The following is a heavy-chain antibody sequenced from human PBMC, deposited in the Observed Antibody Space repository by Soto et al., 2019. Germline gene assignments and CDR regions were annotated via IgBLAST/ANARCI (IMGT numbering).Heavy chain of an antibody. CDR3: ARDRGYCSGGDCSIRLDLDI. CDR2: LWFDGSNQ. D-gene: IGHD2-15*01. CDR1: GFTFRSYA. V-gene: IGHV3-33*01. Sequence: QVQLVESGGGVVQPGRSLRLSCAASGFTFRSYAMHWVRQAPGKGLEWVALLWFDGSNQFYAAAVKSRFPISRDNSKNTLYLQMNSLRVEDTAVYYCARDRGYCSGGDCSIRLDLDIWGQGRMVTVSS. J-gene: IGHJ3*02.